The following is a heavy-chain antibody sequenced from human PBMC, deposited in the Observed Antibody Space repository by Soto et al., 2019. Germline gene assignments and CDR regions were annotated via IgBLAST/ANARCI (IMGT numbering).Heavy chain of an antibody. CDR2: TRNKARGYTT. Sequence: GGSLRLSCAASGFTFSDHYIDWVRQAPGKGLEWVGRTRNKARGYTTEYAASVEGRFTISRDHSENSLSLQMNSLRTEDTAIYYCARNSVSGGGWYIDYWGQGALVTVSS. J-gene: IGHJ4*02. CDR1: GFTFSDHY. CDR3: ARNSVSGGGWYIDY. D-gene: IGHD6-19*01. V-gene: IGHV3-72*01.